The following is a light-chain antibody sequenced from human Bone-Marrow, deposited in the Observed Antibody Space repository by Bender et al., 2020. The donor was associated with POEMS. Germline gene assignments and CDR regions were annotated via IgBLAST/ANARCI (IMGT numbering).Light chain of an antibody. CDR2: SSH. CDR1: SSNIGAHA. Sequence: QSVLTQPPSASGTPGQRVTISSSGGSSNIGAHAVNWYQHLPGPAPQLLIYSSHRRPSQVPDRFSGSRSGTSASLAISGLQSEDEAGYYCAVWDDSLNGWVFGGGTKLAVL. CDR3: AVWDDSLNGWV. J-gene: IGLJ3*02. V-gene: IGLV1-44*01.